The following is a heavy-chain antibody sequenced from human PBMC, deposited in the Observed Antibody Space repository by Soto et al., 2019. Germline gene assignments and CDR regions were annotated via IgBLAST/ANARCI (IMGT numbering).Heavy chain of an antibody. Sequence: PSETLSLTCAVSGYSISSSNWWGWIRQPPGKGLEWIAYISYSGSTYYNPSLKSRVTMSVDTSKNQFSLQLSSVTAVDTAVYYCARIIEAGRGPWFDSWGQGTLVTVSS. D-gene: IGHD6-13*01. CDR3: ARIIEAGRGPWFDS. J-gene: IGHJ5*01. V-gene: IGHV4-28*01. CDR1: GYSISSSNW. CDR2: ISYSGST.